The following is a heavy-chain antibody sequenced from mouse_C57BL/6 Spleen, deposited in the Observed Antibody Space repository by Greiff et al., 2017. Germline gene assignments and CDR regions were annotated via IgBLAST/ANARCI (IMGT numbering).Heavy chain of an antibody. D-gene: IGHD1-3*01. J-gene: IGHJ2*01. V-gene: IGHV1-52*01. CDR3: ARGTRGDYFDY. CDR2: IDPSDSET. CDR1: GYTFTSYW. Sequence: QVQLKQPGAELVRPGSSVKLSCKASGYTFTSYWMHWVKQRPIQGLEWIGNIDPSDSETHYNQKFKDKATLTVDKSSSTAYMQLSSLTSEDSAVYYCARGTRGDYFDYWGQGTTLTVSS.